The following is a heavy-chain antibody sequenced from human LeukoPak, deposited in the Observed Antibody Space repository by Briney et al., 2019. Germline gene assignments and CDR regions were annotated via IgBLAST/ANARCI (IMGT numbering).Heavy chain of an antibody. J-gene: IGHJ4*02. CDR1: GYTLTELS. D-gene: IGHD7-27*01. V-gene: IGHV1-2*02. CDR3: ARGDWGFDY. Sequence: ASVKVSCKVSGYTLTELSMHWVRQAPGQGLEWMGWINPNSGGTNYAQKFQGRVTMTRDTSISTAYMELSRLRSDDTAVYYCARGDWGFDYWGQGTLVTVSS. CDR2: INPNSGGT.